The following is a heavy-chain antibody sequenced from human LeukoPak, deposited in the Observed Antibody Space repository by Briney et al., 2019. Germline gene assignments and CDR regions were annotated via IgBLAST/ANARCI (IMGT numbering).Heavy chain of an antibody. Sequence: GGSLRLSCAASGFTFSTYGMHWVRQAPGKGLEWVAVISYVGSNKYYAGSVKGRFTISRDNSKNTLYLQMNSPRAEDTAAYYCAKDGNWARFENWGQGTLVTVSS. D-gene: IGHD7-27*01. CDR2: ISYVGSNK. CDR1: GFTFSTYG. V-gene: IGHV3-33*05. J-gene: IGHJ4*02. CDR3: AKDGNWARFEN.